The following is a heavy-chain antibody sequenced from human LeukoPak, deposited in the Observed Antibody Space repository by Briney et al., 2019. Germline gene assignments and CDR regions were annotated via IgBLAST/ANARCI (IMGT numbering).Heavy chain of an antibody. CDR1: GFTFRDSW. CDR2: INEGGSAT. V-gene: IGHV3-7*01. CDR3: AKTASSSWGFFDY. J-gene: IGHJ4*02. Sequence: GGSLRLSCAASGFTFRDSWMSWVRQAPGKGLAWVADINEGGSATYYVDSVKGRFTISRDNSKNSLYLEINSLRADDTAIYYCAKTASSSWGFFDYWGQGTLVTVSS. D-gene: IGHD6-13*01.